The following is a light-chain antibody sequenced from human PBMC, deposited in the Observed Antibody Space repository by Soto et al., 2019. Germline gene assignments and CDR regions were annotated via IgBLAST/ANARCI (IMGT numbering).Light chain of an antibody. CDR1: QNIHDK. J-gene: IGKJ4*01. Sequence: EIVMTQSPATLSVSPGERGSLSCRASQNIHDKLAWYQQKPGQTPRLLIYDASTRATGISGSFSGSGSGTEFTLTISSLQSEDFAVYYCQQYNRWPLTFGGGTKVDIK. V-gene: IGKV3-15*01. CDR3: QQYNRWPLT. CDR2: DAS.